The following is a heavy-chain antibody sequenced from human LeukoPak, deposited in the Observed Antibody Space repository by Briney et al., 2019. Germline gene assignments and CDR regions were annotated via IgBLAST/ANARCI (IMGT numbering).Heavy chain of an antibody. Sequence: GGSLRLSCAASGFTFSSYEMNWVRQAPGKGLEWISYISASGSAIYYADSVKGRFTISRDSAKNSLYLQMNSLRVEDTAVYYCARKGGFDFWGQGTLVTVSS. J-gene: IGHJ4*02. CDR1: GFTFSSYE. CDR3: ARKGGFDF. D-gene: IGHD2-15*01. CDR2: ISASGSAI. V-gene: IGHV3-48*03.